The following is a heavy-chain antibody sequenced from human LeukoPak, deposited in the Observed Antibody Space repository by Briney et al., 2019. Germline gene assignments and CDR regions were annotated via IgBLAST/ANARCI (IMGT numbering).Heavy chain of an antibody. D-gene: IGHD5-12*01. CDR3: ATARGYSGYEEFDP. CDR2: IIPIFGTA. Sequence: SVKVSCKASGGTFSSYAISWVRQAPEQGLEWMGGIIPIFGTANYAQKFQGRVTITAGESTSTAYMELSSLRSEDTAVYYCATARGYSGYEEFDPWGQGTLVTVSS. J-gene: IGHJ5*02. CDR1: GGTFSSYA. V-gene: IGHV1-69*13.